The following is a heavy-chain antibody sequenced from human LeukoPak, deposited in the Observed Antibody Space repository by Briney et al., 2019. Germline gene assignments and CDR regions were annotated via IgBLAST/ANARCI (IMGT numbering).Heavy chain of an antibody. CDR2: IRSNSDGGTI. CDR1: GFTFSNDW. V-gene: IGHV3-15*07. D-gene: IGHD3-22*01. Sequence: GGSLRLSCATSGFTFSNDWMNWVRQAPGKGLEWVGRIRSNSDGGTIDYAAPVKGRFTLSRDDSKTTLYLQMSSLQTEDTAVYYCATDFYDSTWGQGTLVTVSS. CDR3: ATDFYDST. J-gene: IGHJ5*02.